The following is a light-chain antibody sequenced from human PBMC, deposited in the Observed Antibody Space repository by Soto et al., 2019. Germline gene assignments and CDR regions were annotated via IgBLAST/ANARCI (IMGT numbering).Light chain of an antibody. Sequence: EIVFTQSPGNLSLSPRQKDTISCRASQSVSSSSLAWYQQRPGQAPRLLIYGASTRAAGVPDRFSGSASGTDFTLTISRLEPEDFAVYYCQQYGRSPLWTFGQGTKVDIK. V-gene: IGKV3-20*01. CDR1: QSVSSSS. CDR3: QQYGRSPLWT. J-gene: IGKJ1*01. CDR2: GAS.